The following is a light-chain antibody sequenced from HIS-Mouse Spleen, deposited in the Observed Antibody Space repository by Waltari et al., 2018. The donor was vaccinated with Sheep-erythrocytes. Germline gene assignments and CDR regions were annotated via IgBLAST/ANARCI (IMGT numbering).Light chain of an antibody. CDR2: KAS. CDR1: QSISSW. J-gene: IGKJ1*01. Sequence: DIQMTQSPSTLSASVGDRVTITCRARQSISSWLACYQQKPGKAPKLLIYKASSLESGVPSRFSGSGSGTEFTLTISRLQPDDFATYYCQQYNSYSWTFGQGTKVEIK. CDR3: QQYNSYSWT. V-gene: IGKV1-5*03.